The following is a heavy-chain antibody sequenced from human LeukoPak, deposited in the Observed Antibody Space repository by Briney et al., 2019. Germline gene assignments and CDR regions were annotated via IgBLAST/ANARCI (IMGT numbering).Heavy chain of an antibody. CDR1: GGTFSSYT. CDR2: IIPIFGTA. V-gene: IGHV1-69*13. D-gene: IGHD1-26*01. J-gene: IGHJ5*02. Sequence: ASVKVSCKASGGTFSSYTISWVRQAPGQGLEWMGGIIPIFGTANYAQKFQGRVTITADESTSTAYMELSSLRSEDTAVYYCARGSIVGATTSWFDPWGQGTLVTVSS. CDR3: ARGSIVGATTSWFDP.